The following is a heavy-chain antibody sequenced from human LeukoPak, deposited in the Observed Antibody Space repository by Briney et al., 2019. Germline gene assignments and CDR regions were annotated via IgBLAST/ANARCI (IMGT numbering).Heavy chain of an antibody. Sequence: ASVKVSCKASGYTFTSYAMHWVRQAPGQRLEWMGWINAGNGNTKYSQKFQGRVTITRDTSASTAYMELSRLRSDDTAVYYCALLLPRDYSSRWSEGFDYWGQGTLVTVSS. CDR2: INAGNGNT. CDR1: GYTFTSYA. CDR3: ALLLPRDYSSRWSEGFDY. V-gene: IGHV1-3*01. J-gene: IGHJ4*02. D-gene: IGHD6-13*01.